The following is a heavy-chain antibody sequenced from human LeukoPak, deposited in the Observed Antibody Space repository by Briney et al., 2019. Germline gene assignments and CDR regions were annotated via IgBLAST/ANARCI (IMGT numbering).Heavy chain of an antibody. Sequence: GGSLRLSCAASGFTFSSYAMSWVRQAPGGGLEWVSTVSGSGGNTYYADSVKGRFTISRDNTKNTLYLQMNSLRAEDTAVYYCVRESPVAAVGRSWFDPWGQGTWSPSPQ. V-gene: IGHV3-23*01. CDR2: VSGSGGNT. J-gene: IGHJ5*02. CDR3: VRESPVAAVGRSWFDP. D-gene: IGHD6-13*01. CDR1: GFTFSSYA.